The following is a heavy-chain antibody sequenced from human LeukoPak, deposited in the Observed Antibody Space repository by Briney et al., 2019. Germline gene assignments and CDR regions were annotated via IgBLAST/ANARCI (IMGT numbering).Heavy chain of an antibody. CDR1: GYTFTGYY. CDR2: INPNSSGT. CDR3: AQSPYSSGYYYEDAFDI. D-gene: IGHD3-22*01. Sequence: GASVKVSCKASGYTFTGYYMHWVRQAPGQGLEWMGWINPNSSGTNYAQKFQGRVTMTRDTSISTAYMELSRLRSDDTAVYYCAQSPYSSGYYYEDAFDIWGQGTMVTVSS. V-gene: IGHV1-2*02. J-gene: IGHJ3*02.